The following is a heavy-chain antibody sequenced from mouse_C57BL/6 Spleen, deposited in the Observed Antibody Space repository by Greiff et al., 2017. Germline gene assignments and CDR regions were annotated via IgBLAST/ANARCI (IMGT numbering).Heavy chain of an antibody. V-gene: IGHV1-52*01. J-gene: IGHJ2*01. CDR2: IDPSDSET. CDR3: ARDGSRPFDY. Sequence: QVQLQQSGAELVRPGSSVKLSCKASGYTFTSYWMHWVKQRPIQGLEWIGNIDPSDSETHYNQKFKDKATLTVDKSSSTAYMQLSSLTSEDSAVYYCARDGSRPFDYWGQGTTLTVSS. CDR1: GYTFTSYW. D-gene: IGHD1-1*01.